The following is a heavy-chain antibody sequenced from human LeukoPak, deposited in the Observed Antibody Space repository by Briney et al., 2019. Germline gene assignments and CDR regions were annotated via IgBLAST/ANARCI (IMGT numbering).Heavy chain of an antibody. V-gene: IGHV1-69*04. Sequence: GASVKVSCKASGGTFSSYAISWVRQAPGQGLEWMGRIIPILGIANYAQKFQGRVTVTADKSTSTAYMELSSLRSEDTAVYYCARDFRGWPNWFDYWGQGTLVTVSS. CDR1: GGTFSSYA. D-gene: IGHD6-19*01. CDR2: IIPILGIA. CDR3: ARDFRGWPNWFDY. J-gene: IGHJ4*02.